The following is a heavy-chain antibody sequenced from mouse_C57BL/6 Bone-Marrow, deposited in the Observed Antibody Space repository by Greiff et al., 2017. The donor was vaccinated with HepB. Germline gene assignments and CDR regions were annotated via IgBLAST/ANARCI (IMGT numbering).Heavy chain of an antibody. CDR1: GYTFTSYW. CDR2: INPSSGYT. CDR3: ARSSFDY. J-gene: IGHJ2*01. V-gene: IGHV1-7*01. Sequence: VQLQESGAELAKPGASVKLSCKASGYTFTSYWMHWVKQRPGQGLEWIGYINPSSGYTKYNQKFKDKATLTADKYSSTAYMQLSSLTYEDSAVYYCARSSFDYWGQGTTLTVSS.